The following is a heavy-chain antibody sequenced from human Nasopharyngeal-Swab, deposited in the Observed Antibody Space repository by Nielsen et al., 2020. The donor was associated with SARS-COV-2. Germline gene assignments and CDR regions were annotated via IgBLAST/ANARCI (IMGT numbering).Heavy chain of an antibody. D-gene: IGHD2-15*01. V-gene: IGHV3-30-3*01. CDR3: ARAGDCSGGSCYWARNYYYYMDV. CDR1: GFTFSSYA. J-gene: IGHJ6*03. Sequence: GESLKISCAASGFTFSSYAMHWVRQAPGKGLEWVAVISYDGSNKHYADSVKGRFTISRDNSKNTLYLQMNSLRAEDTAVYYCARAGDCSGGSCYWARNYYYYMDVWGKGTTVTVSS. CDR2: ISYDGSNK.